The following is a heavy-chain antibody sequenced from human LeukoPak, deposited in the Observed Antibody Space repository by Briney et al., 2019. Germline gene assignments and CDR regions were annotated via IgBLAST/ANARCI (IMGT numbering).Heavy chain of an antibody. CDR1: GFTFSNYA. V-gene: IGHV3-30*01. CDR2: ISSGGTYE. D-gene: IGHD3-10*01. Sequence: GKSLRLSCAASGFTFSNYAMRWVRQAPGEGLEWVSLISSGGTYEYYADSVKGRFTISRDNSKNTLYLQLNSLRAENTAVYYCARDSTYYYDSGSSGPHYFDNWGQGTLVTVSS. J-gene: IGHJ4*02. CDR3: ARDSTYYYDSGSSGPHYFDN.